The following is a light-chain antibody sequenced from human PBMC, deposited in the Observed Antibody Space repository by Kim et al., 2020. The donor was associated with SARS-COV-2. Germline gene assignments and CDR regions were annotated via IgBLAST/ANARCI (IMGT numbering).Light chain of an antibody. CDR1: SRDVAVSNS. CDR3: SSYTSDNRRV. Sequence: HSITIAPTATSRDVAVSNSVSWYQQHPGHAPTPMISVFSNRHPGASNRFSASNSGSTASLTISVIRLEDEADYYFSSYTSDNRRVFGGGTKLTVL. J-gene: IGLJ3*02. V-gene: IGLV2-14*03. CDR2: VFS.